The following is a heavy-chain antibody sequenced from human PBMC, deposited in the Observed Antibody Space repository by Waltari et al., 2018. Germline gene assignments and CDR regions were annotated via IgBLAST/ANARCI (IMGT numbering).Heavy chain of an antibody. CDR2: ISYNARNI. CDR3: ARDYCDRTNCHGMDV. CDR1: EFTFSSYA. V-gene: IGHV3-30*04. Sequence: QVQLVESGGGVVQPGRSLRLSCTASEFTFSSYAMHWVRQAPGKGLEGVAVISYNARNIYYVDSVKGRFTISRDNSKKMLYLQMNSLITEDTAVYYCARDYCDRTNCHGMDVWGQGTTVTVSS. J-gene: IGHJ6*02. D-gene: IGHD3-22*01.